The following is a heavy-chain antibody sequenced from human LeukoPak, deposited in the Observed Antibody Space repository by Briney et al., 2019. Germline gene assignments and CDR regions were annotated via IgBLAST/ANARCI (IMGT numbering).Heavy chain of an antibody. Sequence: ASVKVSCKASGYTFTSYDVNWVRQATGQGLEWMGWMNPNSGHTGYAQKFQGRVTMTRDTSISTAYMELSSLRSEDTAVYYCAKSGARGGLDYWGQGTLVTVSS. V-gene: IGHV1-8*01. CDR3: AKSGARGGLDY. J-gene: IGHJ4*02. CDR2: MNPNSGHT. CDR1: GYTFTSYD. D-gene: IGHD1-26*01.